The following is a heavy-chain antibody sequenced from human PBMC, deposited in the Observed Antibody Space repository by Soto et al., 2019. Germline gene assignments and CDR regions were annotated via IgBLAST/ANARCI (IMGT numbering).Heavy chain of an antibody. CDR1: GFTFSNYG. CDR3: ARDDGYNTIGY. CDR2: ITNDGNNK. J-gene: IGHJ4*02. V-gene: IGHV3-74*01. Sequence: GGSLRLSCAASGFTFSNYGMHWVRQAPGKGLVWVSRITNDGNNKYYADSVKGRFTISRDNAKNTLYLQMNSLRAEDTAVYYCARDDGYNTIGYWGQGTLVTVSS. D-gene: IGHD5-12*01.